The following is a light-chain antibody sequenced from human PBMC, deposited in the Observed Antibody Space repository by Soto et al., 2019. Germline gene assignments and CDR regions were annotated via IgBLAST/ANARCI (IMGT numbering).Light chain of an antibody. CDR1: QSVSNY. CDR2: DTS. V-gene: IGKV3-11*01. Sequence: EIVLTQSPATLSLSPGERATLSCRASQSVSNYLGWYQQKPGQAPRLLIYDTSNRATGIPARFSGSGSGTDFTLTISGLVPEDSVVYYCQQRSHWPPLTFGGGTRVEIK. CDR3: QQRSHWPPLT. J-gene: IGKJ4*01.